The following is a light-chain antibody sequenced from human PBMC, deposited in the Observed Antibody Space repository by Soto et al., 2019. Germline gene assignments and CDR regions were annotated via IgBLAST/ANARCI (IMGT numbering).Light chain of an antibody. V-gene: IGKV3D-20*02. Sequence: EIVLWQSPATLALCRGERATLSCGASQSVSSSRLAWYQQKPALAPRLLIYDGFLRATGIPDRFSGSGSGTDFTLTISSLEPEDFAGYYCQQRSNWPPSTCGQGTRLEI. CDR2: DGF. CDR1: QSVSSSR. CDR3: QQRSNWPPST. J-gene: IGKJ5*01.